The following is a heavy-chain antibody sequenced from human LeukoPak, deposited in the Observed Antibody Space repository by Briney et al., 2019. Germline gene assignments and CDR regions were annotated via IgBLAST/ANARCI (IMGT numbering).Heavy chain of an antibody. D-gene: IGHD1-26*01. CDR1: GYTFTSYG. CDR3: ARRVGATDAFDI. Sequence: ASVKVSCKASGYTFTSYGISWVRQAPGQGLEWMGWMNPNSGNTGYAQNFQGRVTITRNTSISTAYMELSSLRSEDTAVYYCARRVGATDAFDIWGQGTMVTVSS. J-gene: IGHJ3*02. CDR2: MNPNSGNT. V-gene: IGHV1-8*03.